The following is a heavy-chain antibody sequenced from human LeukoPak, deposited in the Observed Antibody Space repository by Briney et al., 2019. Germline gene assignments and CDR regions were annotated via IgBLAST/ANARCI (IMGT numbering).Heavy chain of an antibody. CDR2: INHSGST. CDR3: AKEGKTRNWNYYQAKAVY. CDR1: GGSFSGYY. V-gene: IGHV4-34*01. Sequence: SETLSLTCAVYGGSFSGYYWSWIRQPPGKGLEWIGEINHSGSTNYNPSLKSRVTISVDTSKNQFSLKLSSVTAADTAVYYCAKEGKTRNWNYYQAKAVYWGQGTLVTVSS. J-gene: IGHJ4*02. D-gene: IGHD1-7*01.